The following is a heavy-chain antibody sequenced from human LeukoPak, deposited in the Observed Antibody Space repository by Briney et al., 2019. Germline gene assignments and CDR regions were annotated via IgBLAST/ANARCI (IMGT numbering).Heavy chain of an antibody. J-gene: IGHJ1*01. V-gene: IGHV4-38-2*02. Sequence: PSETLSLTCVVSGYSISNDYYWGWIRQPPGKGLEWIGNIYHSGGSYYNPSLKSRVTILVDTSKNQFSLKLSSVTAADTAVYYCARDYYDSSGYHQHWGQGTLVTVSS. D-gene: IGHD3-22*01. CDR1: GYSISNDYY. CDR3: ARDYYDSSGYHQH. CDR2: IYHSGGS.